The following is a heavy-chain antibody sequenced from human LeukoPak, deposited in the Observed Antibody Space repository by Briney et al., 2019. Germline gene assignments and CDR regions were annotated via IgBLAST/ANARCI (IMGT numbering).Heavy chain of an antibody. D-gene: IGHD2-8*01. J-gene: IGHJ6*03. CDR2: ISYDGSNK. Sequence: GGSLRLSCAASGFTFSSYGMHWVRPAPGRGMEWVAVISYDGSNKYYADSVKGRFTISRDNSKNTLDLQMNSLRAEDTAVYYCAGVYYYYYMDVWGKGTTVTVSS. CDR3: AGVYYYYYMDV. CDR1: GFTFSSYG. V-gene: IGHV3-30*03.